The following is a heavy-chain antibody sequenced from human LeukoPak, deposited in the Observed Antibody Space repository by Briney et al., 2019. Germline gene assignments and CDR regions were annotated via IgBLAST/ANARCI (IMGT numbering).Heavy chain of an antibody. J-gene: IGHJ3*02. CDR3: ARVSLRAPRGAFDI. CDR2: VGYDGNNN. D-gene: IGHD3-3*02. Sequence: PGGSLRLSCAASGFTFSTYGMHWVRQAPGKGLEWVAFVGYDGNNNYYADSVKGRFTISRDKSQNTLYLQMNSLRTEDTAVYYCARVSLRAPRGAFDIWGQGTMVTVSS. V-gene: IGHV3-30*02. CDR1: GFTFSTYG.